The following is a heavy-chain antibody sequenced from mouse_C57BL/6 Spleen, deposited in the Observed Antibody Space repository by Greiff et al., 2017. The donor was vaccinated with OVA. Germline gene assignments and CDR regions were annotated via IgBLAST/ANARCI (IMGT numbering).Heavy chain of an antibody. J-gene: IGHJ4*01. CDR1: GYTFTDYY. Sequence: QVQLQQSGPELVKPGASVKISCTASGYTFTDYYINWVKQRPGQGLEWIGWIFPGSGSTYYNEKFKGKVTLSVDKSSSTAYMLLSSLTSEDSAVYFCARPSNWDVHYAMDYWGQGTSVTVSS. CDR3: ARPSNWDVHYAMDY. D-gene: IGHD4-1*01. V-gene: IGHV1-75*01. CDR2: IFPGSGST.